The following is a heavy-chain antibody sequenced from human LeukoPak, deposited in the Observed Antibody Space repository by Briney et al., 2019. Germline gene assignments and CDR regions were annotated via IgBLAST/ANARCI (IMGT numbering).Heavy chain of an antibody. J-gene: IGHJ4*02. Sequence: GGSLRLSCAASGFTFSNAWMSWVRQAPGKGLEWVGRIKSKTDGGTTDYAAPVKGRFTISRDDSKNTLYLQMNSLKTEDTAVYYCTAQWRAHYGSGSFPFDYWGQGTLVTVSS. CDR2: IKSKTDGGTT. D-gene: IGHD3-10*01. CDR1: GFTFSNAW. CDR3: TAQWRAHYGSGSFPFDY. V-gene: IGHV3-15*01.